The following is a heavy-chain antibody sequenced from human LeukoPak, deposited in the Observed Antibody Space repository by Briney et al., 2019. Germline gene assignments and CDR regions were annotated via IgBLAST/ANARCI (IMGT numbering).Heavy chain of an antibody. CDR2: IYWNDDK. V-gene: IGHV2-5*01. D-gene: IGHD2-15*01. CDR1: GFSLSTSGVG. J-gene: IGHJ4*02. CDR3: AHSDCSGGSCYSEVDYFDY. Sequence: ESGPTLVNPTQTLTLTCTFSGFSLSTSGVGVSWIRQPPGKALEWLALIYWNDDKRYSPSLKSRLTITKDTSKNQVVLTMTNMDPVDTATYYCAHSDCSGGSCYSEVDYFDYWGQGTLVTVSS.